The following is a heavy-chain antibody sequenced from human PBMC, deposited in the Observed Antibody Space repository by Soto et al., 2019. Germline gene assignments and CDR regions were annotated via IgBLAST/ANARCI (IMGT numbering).Heavy chain of an antibody. CDR1: GFTFSSYS. Sequence: GSLRLSCAASGFTFSSYSMNWVRQAPGKGLEWVSSISSSSSYIYYADSVKGRFTISRDNAKNSLYLQTNSLRAEDTAVYYCAREGYYDSSGLYYYYGMDVWGQGTTVTVSS. V-gene: IGHV3-21*01. CDR2: ISSSSSYI. CDR3: AREGYYDSSGLYYYYGMDV. J-gene: IGHJ6*02. D-gene: IGHD3-22*01.